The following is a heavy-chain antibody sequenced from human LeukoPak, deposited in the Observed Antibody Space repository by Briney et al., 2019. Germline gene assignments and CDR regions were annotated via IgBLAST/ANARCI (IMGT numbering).Heavy chain of an antibody. V-gene: IGHV3-15*01. D-gene: IGHD6-13*01. J-gene: IGHJ4*02. CDR3: TTEAVYSSSPEDDY. CDR2: IKSKTDGGTT. CDR1: GFTFSSYG. Sequence: GGSLRLSCAASGFTFSSYGMHWVRQAPGKGLEWVGRIKSKTDGGTTDYAAPVKGRFTISRDDSKNTPYLQMNSLKTEDTAVYYCTTEAVYSSSPEDDYWGQGTLVTVSS.